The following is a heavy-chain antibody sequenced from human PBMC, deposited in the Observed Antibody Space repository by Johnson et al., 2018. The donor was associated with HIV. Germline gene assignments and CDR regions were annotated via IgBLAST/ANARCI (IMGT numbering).Heavy chain of an antibody. V-gene: IGHV3-9*01. CDR1: GFTFDDYA. J-gene: IGHJ3*02. CDR2: ISWNSGSI. Sequence: QLVESGGGLVQPGRSLRLSCAASGFTFDDYAMHWVRQAPGKGLEWVSGISWNSGSIGYAASVRGRFPISRDNAKNPLYLQMNSLRAEDTALYYCAKAFLEDPSDAFDIWGQGTMVTVSS. CDR3: AKAFLEDPSDAFDI. D-gene: IGHD2/OR15-2a*01.